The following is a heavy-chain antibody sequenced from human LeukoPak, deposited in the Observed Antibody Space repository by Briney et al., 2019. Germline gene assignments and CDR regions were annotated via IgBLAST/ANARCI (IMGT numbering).Heavy chain of an antibody. CDR1: GYIFTSFW. V-gene: IGHV5-51*01. J-gene: IGHJ3*02. Sequence: GESLKISCKGSGYIFTSFWIGWVRPVPGKGLEWIGIIYPGDSDTIYSPSFQGQVTISADKSISTAYLQWSSLKASDTAMYYCATSIVTTSGVRLAFDIWGQGTMVTVSS. CDR2: IYPGDSDT. CDR3: ATSIVTTSGVRLAFDI. D-gene: IGHD4-11*01.